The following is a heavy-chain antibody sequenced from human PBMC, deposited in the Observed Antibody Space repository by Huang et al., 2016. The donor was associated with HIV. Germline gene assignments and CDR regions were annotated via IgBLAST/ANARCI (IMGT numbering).Heavy chain of an antibody. CDR3: ATLTGLPRTDY. CDR2: ISTTSTYM. J-gene: IGHJ4*02. V-gene: IGHV3-21*02. Sequence: EVQLVESGGGLVKPGGSLRLSCAASGFTFSCYTLNWVRQAPGKGREWVSSISTTSTYMYDADSVKGRFSISRDNANNSLSLQMNSLRVEDSAIYYCATLTGLPRTDYWGQGALVTVSS. D-gene: IGHD3-9*01. CDR1: GFTFSCYT.